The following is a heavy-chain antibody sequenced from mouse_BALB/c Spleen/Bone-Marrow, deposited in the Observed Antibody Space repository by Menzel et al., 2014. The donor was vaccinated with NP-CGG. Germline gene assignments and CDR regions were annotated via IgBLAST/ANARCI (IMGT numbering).Heavy chain of an antibody. V-gene: IGHV1-9*01. J-gene: IGHJ3*01. D-gene: IGHD3-2*01. CDR3: ARDSSGYLAWFAY. CDR2: ILPGSDST. CDR1: GYTFSSYW. Sequence: VQLQQSGAELMKPGASVKISCKATGYTFSSYWIEWVKQRPGHGLEWIGEILPGSDSTNYNENFKGKATFTADTSSNSAYMQLNSLTSEDSAVYFCARDSSGYLAWFAYWGQGTLVTVSA.